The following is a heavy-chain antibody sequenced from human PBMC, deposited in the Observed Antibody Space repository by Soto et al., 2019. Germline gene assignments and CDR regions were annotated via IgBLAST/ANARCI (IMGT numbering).Heavy chain of an antibody. D-gene: IGHD3-9*01. V-gene: IGHV3-23*01. CDR3: AKLSGYDILTGYYGPDY. CDR1: GFTFSSYA. Sequence: GGALRLSCAASGFTFSSYAMSWVRQAPGKGLEWVSAISGSGGSTYYADSVKGRFTISRDNSKNTLYLQMNSLRAEDTAVYYCAKLSGYDILTGYYGPDYWGQGTLVTVSS. J-gene: IGHJ4*02. CDR2: ISGSGGST.